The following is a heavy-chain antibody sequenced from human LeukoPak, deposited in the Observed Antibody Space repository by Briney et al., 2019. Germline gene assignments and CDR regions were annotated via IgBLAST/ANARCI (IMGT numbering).Heavy chain of an antibody. J-gene: IGHJ4*02. V-gene: IGHV3-30*04. CDR1: CFTFISYA. CDR3: ARDHPSYGEHDY. CDR2: ISYDGNNK. D-gene: IGHD1/OR15-1a*01. Sequence: SSASCFTFISYAMHWVHQAPGKGLECVAVISYDGNNKYYVDSVKGRFTISRDNSKNALYLQMNSLRAEDTAVYYCARDHPSYGEHDYWGQGTLVSVSS.